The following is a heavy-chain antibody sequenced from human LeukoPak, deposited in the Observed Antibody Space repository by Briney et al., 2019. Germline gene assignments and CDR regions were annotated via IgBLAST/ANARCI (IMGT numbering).Heavy chain of an antibody. Sequence: SETLSLTCAVYGGSFSPYYWSWIRQPPGKGLEWIGEINHSGSTNYNPSLKSRVTISVDTSKNQFSLRLSSVTAADTAVYYCARGGFYCGGDCYVDYCGQGTLVTVSS. CDR1: GGSFSPYY. J-gene: IGHJ4*02. CDR2: INHSGST. V-gene: IGHV4-34*01. CDR3: ARGGFYCGGDCYVDY. D-gene: IGHD2-21*02.